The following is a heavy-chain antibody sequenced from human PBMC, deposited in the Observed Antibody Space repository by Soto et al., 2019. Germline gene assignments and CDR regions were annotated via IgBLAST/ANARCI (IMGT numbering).Heavy chain of an antibody. CDR1: TSTFSSYC. V-gene: IGHV3-48*04. CDR2: ISQSGVTN. CDR3: ARGGTTRAAGWDP. Sequence: EVLLVESGGGLVQSGGSLRLSCAASTSTFSSYCMTWVRQAPGKGLEWMAFISQSGVTNYYVDSVRGRFTISRDNAKNSLFLEMNTLRAEDTAVYYCARGGTTRAAGWDPWGQGTLVTVSS. D-gene: IGHD6-25*01. J-gene: IGHJ5*02.